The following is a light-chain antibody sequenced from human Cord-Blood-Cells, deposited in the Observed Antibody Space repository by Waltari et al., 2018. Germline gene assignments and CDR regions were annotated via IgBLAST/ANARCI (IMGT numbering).Light chain of an antibody. V-gene: IGLV3-21*04. CDR3: QVWDSSSDHWV. CDR2: YDS. Sequence: SYVLTQPPSVSVAPGKTARITCGGHNIGSKSVNWYQQKPGQAPVLVIYYDSDRPSGIPERFSGSNSGNTATLTISRVEAGDEADYYCQVWDSSSDHWVFGGGTKLTVL. J-gene: IGLJ3*02. CDR1: NIGSKS.